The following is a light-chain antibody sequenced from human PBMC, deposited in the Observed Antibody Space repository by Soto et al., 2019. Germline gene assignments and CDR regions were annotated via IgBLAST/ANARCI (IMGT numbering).Light chain of an antibody. CDR2: SAS. CDR3: QQLYSHPRT. J-gene: IGKJ4*01. CDR1: QGITSY. V-gene: IGKV1-9*01. Sequence: IQFTKSPSSLSASVGDRLTITCRASQGITSYLAWYQQRPGKAPRLLIYSASTLQSGVPSRFSGSGYGTDFSLTISNLQPEDFATYYCQQLYSHPRTFGGGTKVDIK.